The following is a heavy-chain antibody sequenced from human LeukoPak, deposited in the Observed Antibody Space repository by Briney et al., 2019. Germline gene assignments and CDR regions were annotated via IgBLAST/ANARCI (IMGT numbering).Heavy chain of an antibody. CDR2: IWYDGSNK. V-gene: IGHV3-33*06. CDR1: GFTFSSYG. J-gene: IGHJ4*02. Sequence: GGSLRLSCAASGFTFSSYGMHWVRQAPGKGLEWVAVIWYDGSNKYYADSVKGRFTISRDNSKNTLYLQMNSLRAEDTAVYYCAKGYGSGSYPNWGQGTLVTVSS. D-gene: IGHD3-10*01. CDR3: AKGYGSGSYPN.